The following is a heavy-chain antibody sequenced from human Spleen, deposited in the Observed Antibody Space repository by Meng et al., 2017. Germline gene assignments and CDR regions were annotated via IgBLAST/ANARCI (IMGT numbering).Heavy chain of an antibody. D-gene: IGHD1-26*01. V-gene: IGHV3-23*01. CDR3: AKDESSGNYVFDY. J-gene: IGHJ4*02. CDR2: ISGSDGRT. Sequence: DVQLLESGGDLVQPGGSLRISCAASGFAFSSFAMIWVRHATGKRLEWCSTISGSDGRTYYADSVKGRFTISSDNSKNTLYLQMHSLRAEDTAVYYCAKDESSGNYVFDYWGQGTLVTVSS. CDR1: GFAFSSFA.